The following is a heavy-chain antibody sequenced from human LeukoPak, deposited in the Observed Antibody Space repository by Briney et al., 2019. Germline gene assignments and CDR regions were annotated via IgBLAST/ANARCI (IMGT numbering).Heavy chain of an antibody. V-gene: IGHV4-4*07. J-gene: IGHJ6*03. CDR1: GGSISSYY. CDR2: IYTSGST. D-gene: IGHD5-12*01. Sequence: SETLSLTCTVSGGSISSYYWSWIRQPAGKGLEWIGRIYTSGSTNYNPSLKSRVTMSVDTSKNQFSLKLSSVTAADTAVYYCARGLDIVATIPLDYYMDVWGKGTTVTISS. CDR3: ARGLDIVATIPLDYYMDV.